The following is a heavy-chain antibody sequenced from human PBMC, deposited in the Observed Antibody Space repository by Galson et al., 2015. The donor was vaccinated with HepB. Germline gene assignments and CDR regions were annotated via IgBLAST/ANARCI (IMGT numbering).Heavy chain of an antibody. D-gene: IGHD1-26*01. J-gene: IGHJ6*02. CDR2: IIPILGIA. CDR3: ARVGREGPLDYYGMDV. Sequence: SCKASGGTFSSYAISWVRQAPGQGLEWMGRIIPILGIANYAQKFQGRVTITADKSTSTAYMELSSLRSEDTAVYYCARVGREGPLDYYGMDVWGQGTTVTVSS. CDR1: GGTFSSYA. V-gene: IGHV1-69*04.